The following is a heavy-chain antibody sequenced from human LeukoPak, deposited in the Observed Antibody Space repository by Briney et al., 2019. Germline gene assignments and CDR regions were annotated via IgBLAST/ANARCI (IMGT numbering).Heavy chain of an antibody. CDR3: SNWYGY. J-gene: IGHJ5*01. Sequence: GGSRNPSCAAPGFSLSSFGMHWVRQPPGKGLEYVSAISSNGGSTYYANSVRGRFTISRDNSKNTVYLQMGSLRAEDMAVYYCSNWYGYWGQGTLVTVPS. CDR1: GFSLSSFG. V-gene: IGHV3-64*01. CDR2: ISSNGGST.